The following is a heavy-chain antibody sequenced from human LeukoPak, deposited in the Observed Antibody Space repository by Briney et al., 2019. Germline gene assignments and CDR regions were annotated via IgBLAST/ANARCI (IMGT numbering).Heavy chain of an antibody. V-gene: IGHV3-74*01. J-gene: IGHJ3*01. CDR1: GFTFSSSW. CDR3: ARMEVA. D-gene: IGHD3-3*01. CDR2: ISSDGITT. Sequence: GGSLRLSSAASGFTFSSSWMHWVRQVPGKGLVWVSRISSDGITTNYADSVKGRFTISRDNAKNTVYLQMNSLRAEDTAVYYCARMEVAWGQGTIVTVSS.